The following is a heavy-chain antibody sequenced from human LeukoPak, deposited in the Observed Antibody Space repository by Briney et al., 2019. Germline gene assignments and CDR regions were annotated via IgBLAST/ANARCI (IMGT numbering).Heavy chain of an antibody. CDR1: GFSFSRYW. CDR3: ARCTTGRTFGSLREIKRSREIDY. J-gene: IGHJ4*02. D-gene: IGHD1-1*01. CDR2: INQDESAN. Sequence: PGGSLRLSCAASGFSFSRYWMNWVRQAPGKGLEWVASINQDESANFYVDSVKGRSTISRDNTKNLLFLQMNSLRVEDTAVYYCARCTTGRTFGSLREIKRSREIDYWGQGTLVTVSS. V-gene: IGHV3-7*01.